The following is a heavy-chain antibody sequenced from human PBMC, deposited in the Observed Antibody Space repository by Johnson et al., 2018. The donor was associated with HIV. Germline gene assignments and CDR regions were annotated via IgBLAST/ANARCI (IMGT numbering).Heavy chain of an antibody. CDR1: GFTFSSYG. Sequence: QVQLVESGGGVVQPGRSLRLSCAASGFTFSSYGMHWVRQAPGKGLEWVAVISYDGSNKYYADSVKGRFTISRDNSKNTLYLQMNSLRAEDTAVYYCAKNGMGFYDSSTVKAFDIWGQGTMVTVSS. V-gene: IGHV3-30*18. CDR3: AKNGMGFYDSSTVKAFDI. J-gene: IGHJ3*02. CDR2: ISYDGSNK. D-gene: IGHD3-22*01.